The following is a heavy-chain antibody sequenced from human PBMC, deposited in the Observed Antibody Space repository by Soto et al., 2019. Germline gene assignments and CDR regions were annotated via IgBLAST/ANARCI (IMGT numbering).Heavy chain of an antibody. V-gene: IGHV1-2*02. Sequence: ASVKVSCKASGYTFTDYYMHWVRQAPGQGLEWMGWVDPKSGGTNYAQKFQGRVTMTRDTSISTAYMELSRLRSDDTAMYYWARGPLRTWVAPWGQGILVTV. CDR1: GYTFTDYY. CDR3: ARGPLRTWVAP. CDR2: VDPKSGGT. D-gene: IGHD5-12*01. J-gene: IGHJ5*02.